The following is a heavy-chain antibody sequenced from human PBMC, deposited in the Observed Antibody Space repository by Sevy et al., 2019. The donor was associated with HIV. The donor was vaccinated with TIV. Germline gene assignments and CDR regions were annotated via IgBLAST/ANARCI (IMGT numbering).Heavy chain of an antibody. D-gene: IGHD6-13*01. J-gene: IGHJ4*02. CDR1: GFTFSSYW. CDR3: ATDVQGIASIAAAGFDY. V-gene: IGHV3-7*01. Sequence: GGSLRLSCAASGFTFSSYWMSWVRQAPGKGLEWVANIKQDGDEKYYVDSVKGRFTISRDNAKNTLYLQMNSLRAEDTAVYYCATDVQGIASIAAAGFDYWGQGTLVTVSS. CDR2: IKQDGDEK.